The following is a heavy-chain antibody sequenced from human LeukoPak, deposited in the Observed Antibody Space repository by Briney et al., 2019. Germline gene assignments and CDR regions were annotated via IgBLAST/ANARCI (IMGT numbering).Heavy chain of an antibody. CDR1: GGSISSSY. V-gene: IGHV4-59*01. J-gene: IGHJ4*02. CDR3: AREYRSGVDY. CDR2: MYYSGST. Sequence: KASETLSLTGTVSGGSISSSYWSWIRQPPGKGLEWIGYMYYSGSTNYNPSLKSRVTISVDTSKNQFSLKLSSVTAADTAVYYCAREYRSGVDYWGQGTLVTVSS. D-gene: IGHD6-19*01.